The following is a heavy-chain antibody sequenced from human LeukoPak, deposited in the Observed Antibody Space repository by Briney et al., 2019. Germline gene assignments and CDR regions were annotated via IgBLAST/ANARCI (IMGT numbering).Heavy chain of an antibody. D-gene: IGHD3-3*01. CDR3: ARALSYYDFWSGYYGHYFDY. CDR1: GGSISSYY. CDR2: INYSGST. J-gene: IGHJ4*02. V-gene: IGHV4-59*01. Sequence: SETLSLTCTVSGGSISSYYWNWVRQPPGKGLEWIGYINYSGSTNYNPSLKSRVTISVDTSKNQFSLKLSSVTAADTAVYYCARALSYYDFWSGYYGHYFDYWGQGTLVTVSS.